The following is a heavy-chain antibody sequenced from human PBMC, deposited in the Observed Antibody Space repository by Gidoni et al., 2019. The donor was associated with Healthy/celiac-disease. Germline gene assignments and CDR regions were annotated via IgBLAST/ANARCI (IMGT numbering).Heavy chain of an antibody. D-gene: IGHD2-2*01. CDR1: GFTFSSYA. CDR2: ISGSGGRT. Sequence: EVQLLESGGGLVQPGGSLRLSCAASGFTFSSYAMSWVRQAPGKGLEWVSAISGSGGRTYYADSVKGRFTISRDNSKNTLYLQMNSLRAEDTDVYYCAITSGYCSSTSCEFYYFDYWGQGTLVTVSS. J-gene: IGHJ4*02. V-gene: IGHV3-23*01. CDR3: AITSGYCSSTSCEFYYFDY.